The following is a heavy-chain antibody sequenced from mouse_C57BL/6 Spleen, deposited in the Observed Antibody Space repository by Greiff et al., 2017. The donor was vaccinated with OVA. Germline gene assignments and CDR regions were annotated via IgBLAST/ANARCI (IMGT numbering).Heavy chain of an antibody. V-gene: IGHV1-15*01. D-gene: IGHD2-1*01. J-gene: IGHJ1*03. CDR2: IDPETGGT. Sequence: QVQLQQSGAELVRPGASVTLSCKASGYTFTDYEMHWVKQTPVHGLEWIGAIDPETGGTAYNQKFKGKAILTADKSSSTAYMELRSLTSEDSAVYYCTGRGNSWYFDVWGTGTTVTVSS. CDR1: GYTFTDYE. CDR3: TGRGNSWYFDV.